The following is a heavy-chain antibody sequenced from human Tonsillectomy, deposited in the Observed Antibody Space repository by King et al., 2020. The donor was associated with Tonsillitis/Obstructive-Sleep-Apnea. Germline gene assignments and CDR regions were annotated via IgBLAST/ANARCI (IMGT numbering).Heavy chain of an antibody. V-gene: IGHV3-74*01. CDR1: GFTFSSYW. D-gene: IGHD5-24*01. CDR3: ARGRARDGIAFDI. J-gene: IGHJ3*02. Sequence: VQLVESGGGLVQPGGSLRLSCAASGFTFSSYWMHWVRQAPGKGLVWVSRINSDGSSTNYADSVKGRFTISRDNAKNTLYLQMNSLRAEDPAVYYCARGRARDGIAFDIWGQGTMVTVSS. CDR2: INSDGSST.